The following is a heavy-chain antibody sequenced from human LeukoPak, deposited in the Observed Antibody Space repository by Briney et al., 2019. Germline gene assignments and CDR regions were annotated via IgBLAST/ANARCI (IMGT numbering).Heavy chain of an antibody. CDR1: GFTFSSYD. V-gene: IGHV3-13*04. Sequence: GGSLRLSCAASGFTFSSYDMHWVRQATGKGLEWVSAIGTAGDTYYPGSVKGRFTISRENARNSLYLQMNSLRADDTAVYYCARDGADGSGSHSYGMDVWGQGTTVTVSS. J-gene: IGHJ6*02. CDR3: ARDGADGSGSHSYGMDV. D-gene: IGHD3-10*01. CDR2: IGTAGDT.